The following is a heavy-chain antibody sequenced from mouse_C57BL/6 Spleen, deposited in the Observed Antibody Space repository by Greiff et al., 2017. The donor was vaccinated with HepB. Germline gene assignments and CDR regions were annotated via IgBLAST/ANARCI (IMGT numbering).Heavy chain of an antibody. CDR1: GYTFTSYW. J-gene: IGHJ4*01. D-gene: IGHD1-1*01. Sequence: VQLKQPGAELVKPGASVKMSCKASGYTFTSYWITWVKQRPGQGLEWIGDIYPGSGSTNYNEKFKSKATLTVDTSSSTAYMQLSSLTSEDSAVYYCARSGPTTVVATAGAMDYWGQGTSVTVSS. V-gene: IGHV1-55*01. CDR2: IYPGSGST. CDR3: ARSGPTTVVATAGAMDY.